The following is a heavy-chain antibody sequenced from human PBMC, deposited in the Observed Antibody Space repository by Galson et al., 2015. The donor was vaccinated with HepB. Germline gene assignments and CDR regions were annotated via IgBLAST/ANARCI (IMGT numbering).Heavy chain of an antibody. CDR2: ISYDGSNK. CDR1: GFTFSSYG. Sequence: SLRLSCAASGFTFSSYGMHWVRQAPGKGLEWVAVISYDGSNKYYADSAKGRFTISRDNSKNTLYLQMNSLRAEDTAVYYCAKVRGKGSGTYYYGMDVWGQGTTVTVSS. V-gene: IGHV3-30*18. J-gene: IGHJ6*02. D-gene: IGHD3-10*01. CDR3: AKVRGKGSGTYYYGMDV.